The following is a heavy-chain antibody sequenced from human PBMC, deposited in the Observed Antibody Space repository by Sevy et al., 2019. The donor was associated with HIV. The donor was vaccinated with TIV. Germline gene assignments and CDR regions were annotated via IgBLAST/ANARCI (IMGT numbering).Heavy chain of an antibody. V-gene: IGHV3-53*01. J-gene: IGHJ3*02. CDR1: GFSVSNSY. CDR3: ARLSVYYYDSSGYYTTGHAFDI. CDR2: IYSGDST. D-gene: IGHD3-22*01. Sequence: GRCLRLSCAASGFSVSNSYMSWVHQAPGKGLQWVSVIYSGDSTYYTDSVKGRFTISRDNSKNTLYLQMNSLRAEDTAAYYCARLSVYYYDSSGYYTTGHAFDIWGQGTMVTVSS.